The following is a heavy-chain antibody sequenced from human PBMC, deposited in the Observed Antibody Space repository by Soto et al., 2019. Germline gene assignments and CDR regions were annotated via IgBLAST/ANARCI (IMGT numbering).Heavy chain of an antibody. CDR1: GFTSSSYA. Sequence: GGSLRLSCAASGFTSSSYAMSWVRQAPGKGLEWVSAISGGGGRTYYADSVKGRFTISRDNSNNTLYLQMNSLRAEDTAVYYCAKDMPAAEQYYYYYMNVWGKGTAVTVSS. J-gene: IGHJ6*03. CDR2: ISGGGGRT. V-gene: IGHV3-23*01. CDR3: AKDMPAAEQYYYYYMNV. D-gene: IGHD6-13*01.